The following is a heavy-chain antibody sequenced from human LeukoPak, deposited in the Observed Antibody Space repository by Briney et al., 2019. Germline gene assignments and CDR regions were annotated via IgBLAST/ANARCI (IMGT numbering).Heavy chain of an antibody. D-gene: IGHD2-8*02. J-gene: IGHJ4*02. V-gene: IGHV3-7*01. CDR1: GGSFSGYY. CDR2: IKMDGSEK. Sequence: ETLSLTCAVYGGSFSGYYWSWIRQAPGKGLEWVANIKMDGSEKYYLDPVKGRFTISRDNARNSVYLQMSSLRAEDTAVYYCVRTPPTLGYCTETSCPFDHWGQGALVTVSS. CDR3: VRTPPTLGYCTETSCPFDH.